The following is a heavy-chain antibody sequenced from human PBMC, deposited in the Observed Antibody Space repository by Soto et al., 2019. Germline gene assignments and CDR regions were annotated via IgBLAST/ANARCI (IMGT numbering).Heavy chain of an antibody. D-gene: IGHD2-2*01. V-gene: IGHV4-59*01. CDR2: IYYSGST. CDR3: ARSAATFAVVVPAANRNWFVP. Sequence: SETLSLTCTVSGGSISSYYWSWIRQPPGKGLEWIGYIYYSGSTNYNPSLKSRVTISVDTSKNQFSLKLSSVTAADTAVYYCARSAATFAVVVPAANRNWFVPWGQGTLVTVSS. CDR1: GGSISSYY. J-gene: IGHJ5*02.